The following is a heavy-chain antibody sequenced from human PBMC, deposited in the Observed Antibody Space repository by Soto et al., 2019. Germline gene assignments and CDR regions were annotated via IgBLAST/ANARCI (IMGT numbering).Heavy chain of an antibody. CDR2: IIPIFGTA. CDR3: AKVRYSSPMGYYYGMDV. V-gene: IGHV1-69*13. CDR1: RVAFSKFI. Sequence: SVKVSCKASRVAFSKFIVTWVRQAPGLGLEWVGGIIPIFGTANYAQKFQGRVTITADESTSTSYMEVNNLRSEDTAVYYCAKVRYSSPMGYYYGMDVWGQGXTVTVSS. J-gene: IGHJ6*02. D-gene: IGHD6-19*01.